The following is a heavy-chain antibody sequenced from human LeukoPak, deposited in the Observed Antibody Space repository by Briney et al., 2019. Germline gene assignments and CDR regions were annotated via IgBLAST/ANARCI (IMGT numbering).Heavy chain of an antibody. Sequence: SETLSLTCALWSRSLNVYYWMCIRQPPGKGLEWIGELNQSGSTNNNPSLKSRVTISVDTSKNQFSLKLKSVTAADPTVYYCARGTRPVTIVLNMIWLSGEYFQHWVQGTLVTVSS. J-gene: IGHJ1*01. CDR1: SRSLNVYY. CDR2: LNQSGST. CDR3: ARGTRPVTIVLNMIWLSGEYFQH. V-gene: IGHV4-34*01. D-gene: IGHD3-10*01.